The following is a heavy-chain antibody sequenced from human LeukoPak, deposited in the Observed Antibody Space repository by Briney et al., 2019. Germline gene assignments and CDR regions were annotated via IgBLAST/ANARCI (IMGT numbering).Heavy chain of an antibody. J-gene: IGHJ4*02. CDR3: ARVQDPDYFDY. V-gene: IGHV3-7*01. Sequence: GGSLRLSCEASGFTFYSYWMTWVRQSLGKGLEWVAAIEQDGRHTYYVGSVKGRFTISRYNAKKSLFLQMNSLRADYTGVYYCARVQDPDYFDYWGQGTLVTVSS. CDR1: GFTFYSYW. CDR2: IEQDGRHT.